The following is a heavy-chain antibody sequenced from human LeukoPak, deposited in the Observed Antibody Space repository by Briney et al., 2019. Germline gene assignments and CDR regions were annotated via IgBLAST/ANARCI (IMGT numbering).Heavy chain of an antibody. CDR2: ISWNSGSI. CDR3: ARELGVGVIGDAFDM. V-gene: IGHV3-9*01. D-gene: IGHD3-22*01. CDR1: GFTFDDYA. J-gene: IGHJ3*02. Sequence: PGRSLRLSCAASGFTFDDYAMHWVRQAPGKGLEWVSGISWNSGSIGYADSVKGRFTISRDNAKNTLSLQMDSLGTEDTAVYYCARELGVGVIGDAFDMWGQGTMDTVSS.